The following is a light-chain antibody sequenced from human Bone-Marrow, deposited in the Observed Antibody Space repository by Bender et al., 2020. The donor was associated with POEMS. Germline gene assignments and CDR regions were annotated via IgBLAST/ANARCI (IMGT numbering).Light chain of an antibody. J-gene: IGLJ3*02. V-gene: IGLV1-36*01. Sequence: QSVVTQPPSLSEAPRQRVTISCSGSSSNIVNHGFNWYQQLPGEAPKLLIYYDDLLTPGVSDRFSASKSGTAASLAISELQAEDEALDYCSAWDDSLSGWVFGGGTKLTVL. CDR3: SAWDDSLSGWV. CDR2: YDD. CDR1: SSNIVNHG.